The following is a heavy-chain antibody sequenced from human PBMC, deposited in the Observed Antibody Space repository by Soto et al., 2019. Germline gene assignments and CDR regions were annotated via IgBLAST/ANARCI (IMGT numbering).Heavy chain of an antibody. CDR1: GGTFSSYA. J-gene: IGHJ6*02. CDR2: IIPIFGTA. V-gene: IGHV1-69*06. Sequence: ASVKVSCKASGGTFSSYAISWVRQAPGQGLEWMGGIIPIFGTANYAQKFQGRVTITADKSTSTAYMELSSLSSEDTAVYYCARPSYYYGSGSYYPSGPRRSYYYYGMDVWGQGTTVTVS. CDR3: ARPSYYYGSGSYYPSGPRRSYYYYGMDV. D-gene: IGHD3-10*01.